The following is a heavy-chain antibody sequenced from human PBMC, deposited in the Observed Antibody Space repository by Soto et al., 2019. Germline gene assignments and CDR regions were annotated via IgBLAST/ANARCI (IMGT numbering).Heavy chain of an antibody. Sequence: QLQLQESGSGLVKPSQTLSLTCAVSGGSITTSDYSWSWIRQPPGRGLEWIGSIYHTGTTHYIPSLKSRVTMSLDKSKNQFSLDLPSMTAADTAVYYCVRERTIFGVAPGGGVDVWGRGTTVTVSS. J-gene: IGHJ6*02. CDR3: VRERTIFGVAPGGGVDV. V-gene: IGHV4-30-2*01. CDR2: IYHTGTT. D-gene: IGHD3-3*01. CDR1: GGSITTSDYS.